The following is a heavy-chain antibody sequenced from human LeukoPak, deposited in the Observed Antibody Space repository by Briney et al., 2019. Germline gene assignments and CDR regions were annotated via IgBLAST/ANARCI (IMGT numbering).Heavy chain of an antibody. CDR3: ASFVEEDFHYFDY. V-gene: IGHV3-21*01. D-gene: IGHD3-3*01. J-gene: IGHJ4*02. CDR2: ISSSSSYI. Sequence: GGSLRLSCAASGFTFSSYTMNWVRQAPGKGLEWVSSISSSSSYIYYADSVKGRFTISRDNAKNSLYLQVNSLRAEDTAVYYCASFVEEDFHYFDYWGQGTLVTVSS. CDR1: GFTFSSYT.